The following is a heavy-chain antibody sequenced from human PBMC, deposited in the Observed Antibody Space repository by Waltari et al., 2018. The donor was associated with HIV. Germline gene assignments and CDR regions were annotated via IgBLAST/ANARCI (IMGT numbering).Heavy chain of an antibody. V-gene: IGHV1-18*01. CDR3: ARDHYYGSSGYYSDY. Sequence: QVHLLQSGAELRKPGASVTVYCKASGYNFTNYGITWVRQAPGQGLEWMGWISGYNGDTKYAQKVRGRVTMTTDTSTSTAYLEMGSLRFDDTAVYYCARDHYYGSSGYYSDYWGQGTLVTVSS. D-gene: IGHD3-22*01. CDR2: ISGYNGDT. CDR1: GYNFTNYG. J-gene: IGHJ4*02.